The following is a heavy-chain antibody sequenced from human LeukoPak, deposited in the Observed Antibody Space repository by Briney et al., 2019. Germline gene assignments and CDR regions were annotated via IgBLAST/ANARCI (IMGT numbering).Heavy chain of an antibody. Sequence: GGSLRLSCAASGFTFSSYSMNWVRQAPGKGLEWVSSISSSSSYIYYADSVKGRFTISRDNAKNSLYLQMNSLRAEDTAVYYCARGIGVVPAAIPGGFDYWGQGTLVTVSS. D-gene: IGHD2-2*02. CDR3: ARGIGVVPAAIPGGFDY. CDR2: ISSSSSYI. J-gene: IGHJ4*02. CDR1: GFTFSSYS. V-gene: IGHV3-21*01.